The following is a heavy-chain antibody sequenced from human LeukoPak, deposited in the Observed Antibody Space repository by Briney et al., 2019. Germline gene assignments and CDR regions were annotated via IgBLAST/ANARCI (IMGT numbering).Heavy chain of an antibody. V-gene: IGHV3-74*01. CDR3: ARAAGFSSPDS. Sequence: PGGSLRLSCAASGFAFSTYWMHWVRQGPGKGLECVSRINSDGNSRSYADSVKGRFTISRDNAKNTLYLQMNSLRAEDTAVYYCARAAGFSSPDSWGQGTLVTVSP. J-gene: IGHJ5*01. CDR1: GFAFSTYW. D-gene: IGHD2-2*01. CDR2: INSDGNSR.